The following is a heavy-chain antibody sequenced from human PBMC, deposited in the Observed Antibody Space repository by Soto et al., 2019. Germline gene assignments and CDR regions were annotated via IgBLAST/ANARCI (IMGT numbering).Heavy chain of an antibody. J-gene: IGHJ4*02. CDR3: GSTHRDGYHDY. Sequence: EVQLVESGGGLVKPGGSLRLSCAASGVTFSNAWMNWVRQAPGKGREWVGRIKSKTDGGTTDYAAPVKGRFTISRDDSKNPLYLQMNSLKTEDTAVYYCGSTHRDGYHDYWGQGTLVTVSS. V-gene: IGHV3-15*07. D-gene: IGHD5-18*01. CDR2: IKSKTDGGTT. CDR1: GVTFSNAW.